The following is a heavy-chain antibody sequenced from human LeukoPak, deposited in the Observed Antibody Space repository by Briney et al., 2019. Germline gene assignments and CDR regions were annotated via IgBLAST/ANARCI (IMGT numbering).Heavy chain of an antibody. Sequence: GGSLRLSCAASGFSLSNYGLHWVRQGPGKGLEWLAVINYDGSNRYYADSVEGRFTISKDSSENTPYLQMNSLRADDTAMYYCARWGGTRQFYFDYWGQGTLATVSS. CDR3: ARWGGTRQFYFDY. J-gene: IGHJ4*02. D-gene: IGHD3-16*01. CDR1: GFSLSNYG. CDR2: INYDGSNR. V-gene: IGHV3-33*01.